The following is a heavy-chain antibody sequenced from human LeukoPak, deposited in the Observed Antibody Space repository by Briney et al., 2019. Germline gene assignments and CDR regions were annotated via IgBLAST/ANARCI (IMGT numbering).Heavy chain of an antibody. CDR3: ARVADYGSGSHLFDY. CDR2: ISAHNYNT. D-gene: IGHD3-10*01. V-gene: IGHV1-18*01. CDR1: GYTFLNYD. Sequence: ASVKVSCMASGYTFLNYDFTWVRQAPGQGLEWMGWISAHNYNTKYAQRFQGRVTMTADTSTITAYMELRSLRSDDTAVYYCARVADYGSGSHLFDYWGQGTLVAVSS. J-gene: IGHJ4*02.